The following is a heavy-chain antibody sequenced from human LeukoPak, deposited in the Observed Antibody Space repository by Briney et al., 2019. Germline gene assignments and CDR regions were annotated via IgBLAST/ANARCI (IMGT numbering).Heavy chain of an antibody. Sequence: GGSLRLSCAASGFSFSGYAMTWVRQAPGKGLEWVSTFSGSGGSTYYADSVKGRFTISRDNSKNTLYLQMNSLRAEDTAVYYCAKETVVVVAATPDAFDIWGQGTMVTVSS. CDR3: AKETVVVVAATPDAFDI. CDR2: FSGSGGST. CDR1: GFSFSGYA. V-gene: IGHV3-23*01. D-gene: IGHD2-15*01. J-gene: IGHJ3*02.